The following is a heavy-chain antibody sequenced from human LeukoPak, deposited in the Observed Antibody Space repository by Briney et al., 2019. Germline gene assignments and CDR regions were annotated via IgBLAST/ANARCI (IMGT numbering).Heavy chain of an antibody. CDR2: ISAYNGNT. V-gene: IGHV1-18*01. J-gene: IGHJ6*02. CDR3: ARRVGYCSGGSCYPQYYYYGMDV. Sequence: ASVKVSCKASGGTFSSYAISWVRQAPGQGLEWMGWISAYNGNTNYAQKLQGRVTMTTDTSTSTAYMELRSLRSDDTAVYYCARRVGYCSGGSCYPQYYYYGMDVWGQGTTVTVSS. CDR1: GGTFSSYA. D-gene: IGHD2-15*01.